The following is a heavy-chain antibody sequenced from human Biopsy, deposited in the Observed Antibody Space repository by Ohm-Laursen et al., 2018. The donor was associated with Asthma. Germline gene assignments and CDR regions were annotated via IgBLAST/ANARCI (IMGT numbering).Heavy chain of an antibody. J-gene: IGHJ4*02. V-gene: IGHV3-30*03. Sequence: SLRLSCTASVLTFSSYGMVWVRLAPGKGLEWVALISNDGANKFYADSVQGRFTISKDNSKNTLYLQMHSLKIEDTAVYFCARQVKSTVFGVSYRKFDFWGQGTLVAVSS. D-gene: IGHD3-3*01. CDR1: VLTFSSYG. CDR3: ARQVKSTVFGVSYRKFDF. CDR2: ISNDGANK.